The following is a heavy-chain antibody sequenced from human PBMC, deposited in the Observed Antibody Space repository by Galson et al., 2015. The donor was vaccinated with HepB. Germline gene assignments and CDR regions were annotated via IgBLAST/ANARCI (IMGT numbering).Heavy chain of an antibody. D-gene: IGHD1-26*01. V-gene: IGHV1-18*01. CDR3: ARDESIVGGSGGY. CDR1: GYTFTSYG. CDR2: ISAYNGNT. J-gene: IGHJ4*02. Sequence: VSCKASGYTFTSYGISWVRQAPGQGLEWMGWISAYNGNTNYAQNLQGRVTMTTDTSTSTAYMELRSLRFDDTAVYYCARDESIVGGSGGYWGQGTLVSVSS.